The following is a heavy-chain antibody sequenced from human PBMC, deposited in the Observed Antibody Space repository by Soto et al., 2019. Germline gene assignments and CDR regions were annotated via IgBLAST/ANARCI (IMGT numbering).Heavy chain of an antibody. J-gene: IGHJ4*02. V-gene: IGHV1-3*01. Sequence: ASVKVSCKASGYTFTSYYMHWVRQAPGQRLEWMGIINASNGNTKYAQKFQGRVTITRDTSASTAYMELSSLRSEDTAVYYCASSRTVTLSQWGQGTLVTVSS. CDR3: ASSRTVTLSQ. CDR1: GYTFTSYY. D-gene: IGHD4-17*01. CDR2: INASNGNT.